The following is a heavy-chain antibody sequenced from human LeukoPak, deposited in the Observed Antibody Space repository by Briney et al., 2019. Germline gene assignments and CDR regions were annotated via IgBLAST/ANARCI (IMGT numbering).Heavy chain of an antibody. CDR1: GFTFSSYE. CDR2: TSSSGSTI. D-gene: IGHD3-22*01. Sequence: GSLRLSCAASGFTFSSYEMNWVRQAPGKGLEWVSYTSSSGSTIYYADSVKGRFTISRDNAKNSLYLQMNSLRAEDTAVYYCAREVADGYYPFLLDWGQGTLVTVSS. CDR3: AREVADGYYPFLLD. J-gene: IGHJ4*02. V-gene: IGHV3-48*03.